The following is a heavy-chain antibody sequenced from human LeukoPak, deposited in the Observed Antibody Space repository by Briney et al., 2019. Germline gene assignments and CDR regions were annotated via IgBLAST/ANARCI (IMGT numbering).Heavy chain of an antibody. D-gene: IGHD3-10*01. CDR1: GYSISSGYF. CDR3: ARDYYGSRSSSFDP. Sequence: SETLSLTCIVSGYSISSGYFWGWVRQPPGKDLEWIGSIYHRVTTHYNPSLKSRVSISLDGSKNQFSLKMSSVTAADTAVYYCARDYYGSRSSSFDPWGQGTLVTVSS. V-gene: IGHV4-38-2*02. J-gene: IGHJ5*02. CDR2: IYHRVTT.